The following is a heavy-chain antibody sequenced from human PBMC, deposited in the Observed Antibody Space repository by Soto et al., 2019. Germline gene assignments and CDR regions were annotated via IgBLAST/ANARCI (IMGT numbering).Heavy chain of an antibody. V-gene: IGHV3-33*01. Sequence: QVQLVESGGGVVQPGRSLRLSCAASGFTFGSYGMHWVRQAPGKGLEWVAIIWYDGSNKYYADSEKGRFTISRDNSKNTLYLQMNSLRAEDTAVYYCARSRAEVYFAYWGQGTLVTVSS. CDR1: GFTFGSYG. J-gene: IGHJ4*02. CDR2: IWYDGSNK. CDR3: ARSRAEVYFAY.